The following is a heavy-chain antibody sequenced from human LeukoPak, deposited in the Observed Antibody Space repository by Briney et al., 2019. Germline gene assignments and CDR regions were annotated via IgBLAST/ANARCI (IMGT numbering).Heavy chain of an antibody. D-gene: IGHD4-17*01. Sequence: SETLSLTCAVYGGSFSGYYWNWIRQPPGKGLEWIGEINNSGSTNYNPSLKSRVTISRDTSKNQFSLKLSSVTAADTAVYYCARRAGTTVTTKFDYWGQGTLVIVSS. J-gene: IGHJ4*02. CDR2: INNSGST. CDR1: GGSFSGYY. V-gene: IGHV4-34*01. CDR3: ARRAGTTVTTKFDY.